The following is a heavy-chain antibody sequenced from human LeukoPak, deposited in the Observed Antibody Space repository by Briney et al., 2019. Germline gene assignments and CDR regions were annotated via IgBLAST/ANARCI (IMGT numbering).Heavy chain of an antibody. CDR3: ARERTPKPYYGSGTFYRYFDL. D-gene: IGHD3-10*01. CDR2: ISSSGSTI. J-gene: IGHJ4*02. CDR1: GFTFSDYY. Sequence: GGSLRLSCAASGFTFSDYYMSWIRQAPGKGLEWVSYISSSGSTIYYADSVKGRFTLSRDKATNSLYLQMNSLRPEDTAVYYCARERTPKPYYGSGTFYRYFDLWGQGALVTVSS. V-gene: IGHV3-11*04.